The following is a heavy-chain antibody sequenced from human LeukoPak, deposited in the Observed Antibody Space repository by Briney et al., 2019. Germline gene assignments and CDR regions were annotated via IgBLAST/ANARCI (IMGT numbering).Heavy chain of an antibody. CDR1: GDSLVNYY. J-gene: IGHJ4*02. CDR2: ISGDGRTT. V-gene: IGHV3-74*01. CDR3: VRLLYLDY. D-gene: IGHD2-8*01. Sequence: GGSLRLSCAASGDSLVNYYIHWGRQAPGQGLVWVSRISGDGRTTNYADSVKGRFSISRDNARNTVYLQMNSQRVVDTGVYYCVRLLYLDYWGQGTLVTVSS.